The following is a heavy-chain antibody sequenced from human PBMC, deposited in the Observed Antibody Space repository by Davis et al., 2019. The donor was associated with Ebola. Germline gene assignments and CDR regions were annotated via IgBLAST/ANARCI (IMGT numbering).Heavy chain of an antibody. Sequence: GESLKISCAASGFTFSDYYMSWIRQAPGKGLEWVSYISSSGSTIYYADSVKGRFTISRDNAKNSLYLQMNSLRAEDTAVYYCARGGTTVTTEDYYYYGMDVWGKGTTVTVSS. CDR3: ARGGTTVTTEDYYYYGMDV. D-gene: IGHD4-17*01. J-gene: IGHJ6*04. V-gene: IGHV3-11*01. CDR1: GFTFSDYY. CDR2: ISSSGSTI.